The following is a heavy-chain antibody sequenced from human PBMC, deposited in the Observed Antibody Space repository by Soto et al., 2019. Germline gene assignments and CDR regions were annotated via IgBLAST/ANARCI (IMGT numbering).Heavy chain of an antibody. CDR1: GGTFSTHA. J-gene: IGHJ6*02. D-gene: IGHD3-3*01. V-gene: IGHV1-69*01. Sequence: QVHLEQSGAAVKKPGSSVKVSCKASGGTFSTHALSWVRQAPGQGLEWLGGIIPILGTPNYAQKFQGRVTVTADEYTSTAYMELTRLTSKDTAVYYCARAAFRSGYYGYYYGMDVWGQGTAVTVS. CDR3: ARAAFRSGYYGYYYGMDV. CDR2: IIPILGTP.